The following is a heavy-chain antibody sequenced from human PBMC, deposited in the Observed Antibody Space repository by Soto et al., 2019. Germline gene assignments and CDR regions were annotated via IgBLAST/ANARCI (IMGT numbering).Heavy chain of an antibody. CDR1: GFTFSRYS. CDR3: ATDYYFDTSARLGALDI. J-gene: IGHJ3*02. Sequence: DVQLVESGGGLVKPGGSLRLSCAASGFTFSRYSMTWVRQTPGKGLEWVSSITTSSYVYYADSLEGRFTISRDNAKNSLHPQIHSLRAEDPAVYYCATDYYFDTSARLGALDIWGQGTMVTVSS. D-gene: IGHD3-22*01. CDR2: ITTSSYV. V-gene: IGHV3-21*01.